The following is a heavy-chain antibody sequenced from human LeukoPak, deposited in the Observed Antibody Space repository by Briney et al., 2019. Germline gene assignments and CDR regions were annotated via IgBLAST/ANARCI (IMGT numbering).Heavy chain of an antibody. V-gene: IGHV4-59*01. D-gene: IGHD6-19*01. CDR3: ARAVGQWLAPPDY. CDR1: GGSISSYY. CDR2: IYYSGST. Sequence: KASETLSLTCTVSGGSISSYYWSWIRQPPGKGLEWIGYIYYSGSTNYNPSLKSRVTISVDTSKNEFSLKLSSVTAADTAVYYCARAVGQWLAPPDYWGQGTLVTVSS. J-gene: IGHJ4*02.